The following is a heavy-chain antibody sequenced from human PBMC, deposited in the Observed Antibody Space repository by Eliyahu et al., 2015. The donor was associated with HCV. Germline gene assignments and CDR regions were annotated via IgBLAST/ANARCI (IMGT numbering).Heavy chain of an antibody. CDR2: ISGGTDTT. CDR1: GFPSTTXA. CDR3: AKGEETESRLGY. Sequence: EVELVESGGGLVQPGGXLRLSCAASGFPSTTXAMXWVRPAPGKGLEWVSSISGGTDTTYYADSVKGRFTISRDTSKNAVYLQMNSLRAEDTAVYYCAKGEETESRLGYWGQGTLVTISS. J-gene: IGHJ4*02. V-gene: IGHV3-23*04. D-gene: IGHD1-26*01.